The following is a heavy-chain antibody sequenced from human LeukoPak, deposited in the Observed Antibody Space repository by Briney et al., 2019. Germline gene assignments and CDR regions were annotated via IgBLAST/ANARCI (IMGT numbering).Heavy chain of an antibody. V-gene: IGHV1-46*01. Sequence: ASVTVSFKASGYTFTIYYMHWVRQAPGQGLEWMGIINPSGGSTRYAQKFQGRVTMTRDTSTSTVYMELSSLRSEDTAVYYCAREAAAGGGDYWGQGTLVTVSS. CDR3: AREAAAGGGDY. CDR2: INPSGGST. CDR1: GYTFTIYY. J-gene: IGHJ4*02. D-gene: IGHD6-13*01.